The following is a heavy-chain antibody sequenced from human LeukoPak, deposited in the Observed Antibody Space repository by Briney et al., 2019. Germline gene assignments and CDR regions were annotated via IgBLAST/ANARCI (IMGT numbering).Heavy chain of an antibody. CDR1: GYTFTGYY. D-gene: IGHD4-17*01. CDR2: MNPKSGYS. J-gene: IGHJ4*02. Sequence: ASVKVSCKASGYTFTGYYMHWVRQAPGQGLERMGWMNPKSGYSGSAQQFQGRVTLTRTTSITTAYMELSSLRSDDTALYYCARTDGDLDYWGQGTLVTVSS. CDR3: ARTDGDLDY. V-gene: IGHV1-8*02.